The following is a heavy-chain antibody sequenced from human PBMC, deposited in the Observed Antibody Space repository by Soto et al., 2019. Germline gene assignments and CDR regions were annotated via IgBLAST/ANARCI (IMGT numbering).Heavy chain of an antibody. CDR1: GGSISSSSYY. V-gene: IGHV4-39*01. Sequence: PSETLSLTCTVSGGSISSSSYYWGWIRQPPGKGLEWIGSIYYSGSTYYNPSLKSRVTISVDTSKNQFSLKLSSVTAADTAVYYCASPLGRPYGSGEAPGDYWGQGTLVTVSS. CDR3: ASPLGRPYGSGEAPGDY. J-gene: IGHJ4*02. CDR2: IYYSGST. D-gene: IGHD3-10*01.